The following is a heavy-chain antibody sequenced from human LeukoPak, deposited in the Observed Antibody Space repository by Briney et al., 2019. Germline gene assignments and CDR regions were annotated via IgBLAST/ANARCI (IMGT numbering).Heavy chain of an antibody. CDR1: GFTFSSYS. Sequence: GGSLRLSCAASGFTFSSYSMNWVRQAPGKGLEWVSSISSSSSYIYYADSVKGRFTISRDNAKNSLYLQMNSLRAEDTAVYYCARETYYDYVWGSYRDPSQATFFDYWGQGTLVTVSS. J-gene: IGHJ4*02. CDR3: ARETYYDYVWGSYRDPSQATFFDY. V-gene: IGHV3-21*01. CDR2: ISSSSSYI. D-gene: IGHD3-16*02.